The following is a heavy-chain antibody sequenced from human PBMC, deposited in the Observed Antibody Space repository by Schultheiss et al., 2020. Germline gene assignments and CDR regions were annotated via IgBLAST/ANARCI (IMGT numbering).Heavy chain of an antibody. J-gene: IGHJ4*02. D-gene: IGHD2-2*01. CDR1: GYSFTSYW. CDR3: ARLNANCTRTSCYYYFDY. V-gene: IGHV5-10-1*01. Sequence: GGSLRLSCKGSGYSFTSYWISWVRQMPGKGLEWMGRIDPTDSYTNYSPSFQGHVTLSTDKSISTAYLQWTSLRASDTAMYYCARLNANCTRTSCYYYFDYWGQGALVNVYS. CDR2: IDPTDSYT.